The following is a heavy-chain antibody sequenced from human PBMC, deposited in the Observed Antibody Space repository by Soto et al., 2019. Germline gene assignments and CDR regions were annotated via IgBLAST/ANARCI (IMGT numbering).Heavy chain of an antibody. V-gene: IGHV3-15*01. Sequence: GGSLRLSCAASGFTFSNAWMSWVRQAPGKGLEWVGRIKSKTDGGTTDYAAPVKGRFTISRDDSKNTLYLQMNSLKTEDTAVYYCTTFWELNWSNDYYYYYGMDVWGQGTTVTVSS. D-gene: IGHD3-10*01. CDR2: IKSKTDGGTT. CDR3: TTFWELNWSNDYYYYYGMDV. J-gene: IGHJ6*02. CDR1: GFTFSNAW.